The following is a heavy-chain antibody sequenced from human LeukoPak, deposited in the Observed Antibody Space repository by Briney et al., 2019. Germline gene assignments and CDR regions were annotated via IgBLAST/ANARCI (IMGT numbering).Heavy chain of an antibody. CDR2: ISGSGGGT. V-gene: IGHV3-23*01. J-gene: IGHJ4*02. D-gene: IGHD6-19*01. CDR1: GFTFSSYA. Sequence: GGSLRLSCAASGFTFSSYAMSWVRQAPGKGLEWVSAISGSGGGTYYADSVKGRFTISRDNSKNTLYLQMNSLRAEDTAVYYCAKPRDVGSGWYFDYWGQGTLVTVSS. CDR3: AKPRDVGSGWYFDY.